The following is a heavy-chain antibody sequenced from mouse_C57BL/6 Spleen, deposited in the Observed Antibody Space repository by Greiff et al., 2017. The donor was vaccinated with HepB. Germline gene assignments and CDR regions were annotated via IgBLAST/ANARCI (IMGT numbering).Heavy chain of an antibody. D-gene: IGHD3-1*01. V-gene: IGHV1-69*01. CDR2: IDPSDSYT. CDR1: GYTFTSYW. CDR3: ARGANNYFDY. Sequence: QVQLQQSGAELVMPGASVKLSCKASGYTFTSYWMHWVKQRPGQGLEWIGEIDPSDSYTNYNQKFKGKSTLTVDKSSSTAYMQLSSLTSEDSAVYYCARGANNYFDYWGQGPTLTVSS. J-gene: IGHJ2*01.